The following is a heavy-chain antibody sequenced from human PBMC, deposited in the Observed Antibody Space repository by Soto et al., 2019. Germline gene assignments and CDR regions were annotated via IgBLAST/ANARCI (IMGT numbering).Heavy chain of an antibody. J-gene: IGHJ5*02. CDR3: AKDNVLGVLMVYDRSNWFDP. CDR1: GFTFSSYG. D-gene: IGHD2-8*01. Sequence: SGGSLRLSCAASGFTFSSYGMHWVRQAPGKGLEWVAVISYDGSNKYYADSVKGRFTISRDNSKNTLYLQMNSLRAEDTAVYYCAKDNVLGVLMVYDRSNWFDPWGQGTLVTVSS. CDR2: ISYDGSNK. V-gene: IGHV3-30*18.